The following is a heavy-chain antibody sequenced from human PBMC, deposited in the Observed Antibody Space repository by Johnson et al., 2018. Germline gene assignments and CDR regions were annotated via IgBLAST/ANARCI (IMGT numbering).Heavy chain of an antibody. V-gene: IGHV3-23*04. CDR3: AKGPTVIVVVPAGIRTGQAWDYYYGMDV. CDR1: GFTFSSYA. Sequence: VQLVESGGGLVQPGGSLRLSCAASGFTFSSYAMSWVRQAPGKGLEWVSAISGSGGSTYYADSVKGRFTISRDNSKNTLYLQMNSLRAEDTAVYYCAKGPTVIVVVPAGIRTGQAWDYYYGMDVWGQGTTVTVSS. CDR2: ISGSGGST. J-gene: IGHJ6*02. D-gene: IGHD2-2*02.